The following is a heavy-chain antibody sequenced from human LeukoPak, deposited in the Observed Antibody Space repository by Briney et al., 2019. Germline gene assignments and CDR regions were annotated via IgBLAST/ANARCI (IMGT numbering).Heavy chain of an antibody. V-gene: IGHV3-74*01. CDR2: ISPDGSTT. Sequence: PGGSLRLSCAASGSTFSSYWMHWVRQALGKGLVWVSRISPDGSTTGHADSVKGRFTTSRDNAMNTLFLQMNSLRAEDTAVYYCTRDFDFSSAIWGQGTLVTVSS. CDR3: TRDFDFSSAI. J-gene: IGHJ4*02. CDR1: GSTFSSYW. D-gene: IGHD3-3*01.